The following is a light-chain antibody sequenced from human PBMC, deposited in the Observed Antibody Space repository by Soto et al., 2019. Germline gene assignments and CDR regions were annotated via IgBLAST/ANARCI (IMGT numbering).Light chain of an antibody. J-gene: IGLJ2*01. CDR1: SSDVGGYNY. Sequence: QSALTQPPSASGSPGQSVTISCTGTSSDVGGYNYVSWYQEYPGKAPKLMISEVSKRPSGVPDRFSGSKSGNTASLTASGLQPEDEADYYCSSYAGSNNFWVFGGGTKLTVL. CDR2: EVS. CDR3: SSYAGSNNFWV. V-gene: IGLV2-8*01.